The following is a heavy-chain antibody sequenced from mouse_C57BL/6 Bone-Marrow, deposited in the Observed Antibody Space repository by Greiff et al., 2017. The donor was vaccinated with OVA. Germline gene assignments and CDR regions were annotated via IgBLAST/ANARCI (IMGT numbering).Heavy chain of an antibody. Sequence: EVKLVESGAELVRPGASVKLSCTASGFNIKDDYMHWVKQRPEQGLEWIGWIDPENGDTEYASKFQGKATITADTSSNTAYLQLSSLTSEDTAVYYCTTDGNPAWFAYWGQGTLVTVSA. D-gene: IGHD2-1*01. CDR3: TTDGNPAWFAY. J-gene: IGHJ3*01. CDR2: IDPENGDT. V-gene: IGHV14-4*01. CDR1: GFNIKDDY.